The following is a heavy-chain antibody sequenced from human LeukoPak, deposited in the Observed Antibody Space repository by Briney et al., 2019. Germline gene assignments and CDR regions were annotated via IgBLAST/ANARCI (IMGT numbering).Heavy chain of an antibody. V-gene: IGHV1-69*13. Sequence: ASVKVSCKASEGTFSSYAISWVRQAPGQGLEWMGGIIPIFGTANYAQKFQGRVTITADESTSTAYMELSSLRSEDTAVYYCARGVSEYYDFWSGYAYYYYYMDVWGKGTPVTVSS. CDR1: EGTFSSYA. D-gene: IGHD3-3*01. CDR3: ARGVSEYYDFWSGYAYYYYYMDV. J-gene: IGHJ6*03. CDR2: IIPIFGTA.